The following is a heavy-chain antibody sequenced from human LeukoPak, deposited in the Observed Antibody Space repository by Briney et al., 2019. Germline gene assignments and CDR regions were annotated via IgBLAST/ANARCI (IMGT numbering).Heavy chain of an antibody. CDR1: GGSISSYY. J-gene: IGHJ3*02. D-gene: IGHD5-12*01. Sequence: SETLSLTCTVSGGSISSYYWSWIRQPPGKGLEWIGCIYYSGSTNYNPSLKSRVTISVDTSKNQFSLKLSSVTAADTAVYYCARDRSGYDWDDAFDIWGQGTMVTVSS. V-gene: IGHV4-59*01. CDR2: IYYSGST. CDR3: ARDRSGYDWDDAFDI.